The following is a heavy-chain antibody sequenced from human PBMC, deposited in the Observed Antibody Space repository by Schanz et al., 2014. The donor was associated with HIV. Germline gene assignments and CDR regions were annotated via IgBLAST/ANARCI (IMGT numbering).Heavy chain of an antibody. CDR2: MNPRSGNT. V-gene: IGHV1-8*02. CDR1: GYTFSSND. CDR3: TRGARDCSNGVCGGTYFDY. D-gene: IGHD2-8*01. Sequence: QVQLVQSGAGVKKPGASVRVSCTASGYTFSSNDINWVRQASGQGLEWVRWMNPRSGNTGYAQKFQGRVTLTRNTSLTTAYMELSSLTSDDTAVYYCTRGARDCSNGVCGGTYFDYWGQGTLVTVSS. J-gene: IGHJ4*02.